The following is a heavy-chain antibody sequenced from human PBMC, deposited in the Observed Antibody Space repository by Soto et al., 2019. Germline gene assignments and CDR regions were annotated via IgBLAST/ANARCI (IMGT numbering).Heavy chain of an antibody. CDR2: VYPGDSDT. J-gene: IGHJ6*02. D-gene: IGHD4-17*01. Sequence: GESLKISCNGSRYFFTSYWMGWVRHLPGKGLEWMGIVYPGDSDTRYSPSFQGQVTISADKSISTAYLQWSSLKASDNAMYYCARRTETDYYGMDVWGQGTTVTVSS. CDR3: ARRTETDYYGMDV. CDR1: RYFFTSYW. V-gene: IGHV5-51*01.